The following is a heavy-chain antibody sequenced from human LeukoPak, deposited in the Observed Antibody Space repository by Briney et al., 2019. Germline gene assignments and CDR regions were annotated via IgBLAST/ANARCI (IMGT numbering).Heavy chain of an antibody. V-gene: IGHV4-4*02. CDR1: GGSISSSHW. J-gene: IGHJ4*02. CDR2: IYHSGST. CDR3: ARKDYGSGSFSRSFDY. D-gene: IGHD3-10*01. Sequence: SETLSLTCAVSGGSISSSHWWSWVRQPPGKGLEWIGEIYHSGSTNYNPSHKSRVTISVDKSKNQFSLKLSSVTAADTAMYYCARKDYGSGSFSRSFDYWGQGTLVTVSS.